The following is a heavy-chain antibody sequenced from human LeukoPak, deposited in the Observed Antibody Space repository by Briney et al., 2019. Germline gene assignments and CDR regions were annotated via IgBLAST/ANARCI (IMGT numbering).Heavy chain of an antibody. CDR3: ARGTVNSYYYYMDV. CDR2: IYYSGST. V-gene: IGHV4-59*01. Sequence: KPSETLSLTCTVSGGSISSYYWSWNRQPPGKGLEWIGYIYYSGSTNYNPSLKSRVTISVDTSKNQFFLKLSSVTAADTAVYYCARGTVNSYYYYMDVWGKGTTVTVSS. J-gene: IGHJ6*03. CDR1: GGSISSYY. D-gene: IGHD4-11*01.